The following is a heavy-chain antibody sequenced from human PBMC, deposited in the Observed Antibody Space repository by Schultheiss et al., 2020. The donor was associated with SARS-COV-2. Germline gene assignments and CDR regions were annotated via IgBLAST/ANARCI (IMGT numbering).Heavy chain of an antibody. D-gene: IGHD3-3*01. CDR1: GYTFNSYH. CDR3: ARDQTIFAHLWFDP. CDR2: ISAYNGNT. V-gene: IGHV1-18*04. J-gene: IGHJ5*02. Sequence: ASVKVSCKTSGYTFNSYHIHWVRQAPGQGLEWMGWISAYNGNTNYAQKLQGRVTMTTDTSTSTAYMELRSLRSDDTAVYYCARDQTIFAHLWFDPWGQGTLVTVSS.